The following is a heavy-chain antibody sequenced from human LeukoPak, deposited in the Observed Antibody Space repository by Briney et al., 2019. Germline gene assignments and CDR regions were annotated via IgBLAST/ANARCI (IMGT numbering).Heavy chain of an antibody. J-gene: IGHJ4*02. CDR2: IYYSGSN. Sequence: ETLSLTCTVSGGSVSSGSYYWSWIRQPPGKGLEWIGYIYYSGSNSYNPSLKSRVTILLDTSKNQFSLKLSSVTAADTAVYYCARVYYSKDFWSGYYSTSHFDYWGQGTLVTVSS. V-gene: IGHV4-61*01. D-gene: IGHD3-3*01. CDR1: GGSVSSGSYY. CDR3: ARVYYSKDFWSGYYSTSHFDY.